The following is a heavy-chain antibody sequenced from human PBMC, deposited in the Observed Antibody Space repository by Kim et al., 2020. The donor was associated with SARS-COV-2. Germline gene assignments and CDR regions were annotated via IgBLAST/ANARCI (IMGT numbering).Heavy chain of an antibody. CDR1: GFTFSNNA. J-gene: IGHJ6*02. V-gene: IGHV3-23*01. D-gene: IGHD2-2*02. CDR2: IDGSGDRS. Sequence: GGSLRLSCAASGFTFSNNAMSWVRQAPGKGLEWVSVIDGSGDRSYYADSVKGRFTISRDNFRNKLYLQMNSLRVEDTAVYYCAKGRSDSCYSDMDVWGQGTTVTVSS. CDR3: AKGRSDSCYSDMDV.